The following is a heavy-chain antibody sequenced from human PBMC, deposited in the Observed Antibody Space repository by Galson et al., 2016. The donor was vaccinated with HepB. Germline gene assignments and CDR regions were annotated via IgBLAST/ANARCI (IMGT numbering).Heavy chain of an antibody. CDR2: IGSSGPV. CDR3: ARDFDGSFPNLDF. Sequence: SLRLSCAASGFTFSSYSMIWVRQTPGKGLEWVSYIGSSGPVYYADSLQGRFTISRDNAKKLLYLQMNSLLDEDTAVYYCARDFDGSFPNLDFWGQGTLVTVSS. D-gene: IGHD5-24*01. CDR1: GFTFSSYS. V-gene: IGHV3-48*02. J-gene: IGHJ4*02.